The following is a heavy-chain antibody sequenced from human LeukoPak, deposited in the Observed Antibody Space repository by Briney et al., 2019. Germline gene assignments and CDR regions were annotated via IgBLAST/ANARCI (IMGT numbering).Heavy chain of an antibody. J-gene: IGHJ5*02. V-gene: IGHV4-59*01. CDR2: IYYRGST. Sequence: SETLSLTCTVSGGSISSYYWSWIRQPPGKGLEWIGYIYYRGSTNYNPSLKSRVTISVDTSKNQFSLKLSSVTAADTAVYYCASFNDYYGSGSYYSGWFDPWGQGTLVTVSS. D-gene: IGHD3-10*01. CDR3: ASFNDYYGSGSYYSGWFDP. CDR1: GGSISSYY.